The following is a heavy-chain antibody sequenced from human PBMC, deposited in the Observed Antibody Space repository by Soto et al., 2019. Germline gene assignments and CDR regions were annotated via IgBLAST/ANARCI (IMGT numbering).Heavy chain of an antibody. Sequence: GGSLRLSCAASGFTFSSYGMHWVRQAPGKGLEWVAVIWYDGSNKYYADSVKGRFTISRDNSKNTLSLQMNSLRPEDTALYYCAKATSATCTGSICYSFDYWGQGTLVTVSS. D-gene: IGHD2-21*01. CDR2: IWYDGSNK. CDR3: AKATSATCTGSICYSFDY. CDR1: GFTFSSYG. V-gene: IGHV3-33*06. J-gene: IGHJ4*02.